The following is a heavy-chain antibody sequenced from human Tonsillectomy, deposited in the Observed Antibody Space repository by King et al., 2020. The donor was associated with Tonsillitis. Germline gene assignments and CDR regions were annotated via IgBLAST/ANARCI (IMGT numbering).Heavy chain of an antibody. CDR3: VTAYSAWGLY. Sequence: VQLVESGGDLVQPGGSLRLSCAASGFPFSSNWMTWVRQVPGRGLEWVAHISGDGRTQFYVDSVRGRFTISRDNAKNSVSLQMTSLRVEDTAVYYCVTAYSAWGLYWGQGTLVTVSS. D-gene: IGHD2-15*01. CDR2: ISGDGRTQ. V-gene: IGHV3-7*03. CDR1: GFPFSSNW. J-gene: IGHJ4*02.